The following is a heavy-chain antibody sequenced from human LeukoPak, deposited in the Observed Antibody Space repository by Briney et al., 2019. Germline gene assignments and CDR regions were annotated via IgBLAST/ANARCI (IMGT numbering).Heavy chain of an antibody. CDR2: IYYSGSS. Sequence: SETLSLTCTVSGGSISSYYWSWIRQPPGKGLEWIGYIYYSGSSNYNPSLKRRVTISVDTAKNQFSLKLSSVTAADTAVYYCARHRPDGYNSFDYWGQRTLVTVSS. V-gene: IGHV4-59*08. CDR3: ARHRPDGYNSFDY. J-gene: IGHJ4*02. CDR1: GGSISSYY. D-gene: IGHD5-24*01.